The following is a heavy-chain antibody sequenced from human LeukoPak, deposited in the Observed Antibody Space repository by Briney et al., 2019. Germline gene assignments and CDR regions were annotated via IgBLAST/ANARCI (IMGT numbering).Heavy chain of an antibody. Sequence: GGSLRLSRAVSGDTINHFYLIMSWVRQAAGEGEEWVANIKQDETEKFYRGSVKDRFTISKDNAKNSLYLQMNSLSVEHTALYYCVRLVSTSPCNWYKLFDQWGQGTLVTVSS. D-gene: IGHD2-2*01. CDR1: GDTINHFY. V-gene: IGHV3-7*03. CDR2: IKQDETEK. J-gene: IGHJ4*02. CDR3: VRLVSTSPCNWYKLFDQ.